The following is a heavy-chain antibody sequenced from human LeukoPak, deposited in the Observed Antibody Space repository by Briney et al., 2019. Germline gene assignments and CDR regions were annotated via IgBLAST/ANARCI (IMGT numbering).Heavy chain of an antibody. CDR1: GFTVSSNY. D-gene: IGHD6-13*01. Sequence: GGSLRLSCAASGFTVSSNYMSWVRQAPGKGLEWVSVIYSGGSTYYADSVKGRFTISRDNSKNTLYLQMNSLRAEDTAVYYCASGIAAAGNWFDPWGQGTLVTVSS. CDR3: ASGIAAAGNWFDP. J-gene: IGHJ5*02. V-gene: IGHV3-66*01. CDR2: IYSGGST.